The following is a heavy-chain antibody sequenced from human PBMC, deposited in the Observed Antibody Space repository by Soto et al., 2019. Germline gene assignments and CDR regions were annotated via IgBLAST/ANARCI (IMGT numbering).Heavy chain of an antibody. CDR1: GCTFTSYG. D-gene: IGHD6-13*01. CDR3: ARDSQQLVRGWFDP. J-gene: IGHJ5*02. Sequence: GASVKVSCKASGCTFTSYGISWVRQAPGQGLEWMGWISAYNGNTNYAQKLQGRVTMTTDTSTSTAYMELRSLRSDDTAVYYCARDSQQLVRGWFDPWGQGTLVTVSS. V-gene: IGHV1-18*01. CDR2: ISAYNGNT.